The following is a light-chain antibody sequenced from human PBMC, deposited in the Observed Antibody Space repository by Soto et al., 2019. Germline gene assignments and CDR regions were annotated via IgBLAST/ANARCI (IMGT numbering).Light chain of an antibody. CDR2: GAS. V-gene: IGKV3-15*01. Sequence: EIVMTQSPSTLSVSPGERTTFSSRARQSVSSNLAWYQQKPGQAPRLLIYGASTRATGIPARISGSGSGTEFTLTISYLHSEDFAVYYCQQYNNWPFSFGQGTGLEI. J-gene: IGKJ5*01. CDR3: QQYNNWPFS. CDR1: QSVSSN.